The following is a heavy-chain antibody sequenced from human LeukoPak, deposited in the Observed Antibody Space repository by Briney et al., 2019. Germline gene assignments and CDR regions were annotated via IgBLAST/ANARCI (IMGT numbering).Heavy chain of an antibody. CDR1: GGTFSSYA. Sequence: SVKVSCKASGGTFSSYAISWVRQAPGQGLEWMGRIIPILGIANYAQKFQGRVTITADKSTSTAYMELSGLRSEDTAVYYCARDRWGSGSYYEYYFDYWGQGTLVTVSS. D-gene: IGHD1-26*01. CDR3: ARDRWGSGSYYEYYFDY. J-gene: IGHJ4*02. V-gene: IGHV1-69*04. CDR2: IIPILGIA.